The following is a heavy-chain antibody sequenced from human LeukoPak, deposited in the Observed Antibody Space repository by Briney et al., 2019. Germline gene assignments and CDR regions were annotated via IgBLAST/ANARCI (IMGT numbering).Heavy chain of an antibody. J-gene: IGHJ4*02. CDR1: GFTFSSYA. V-gene: IGHV3-23*01. CDR2: ISGSGGST. D-gene: IGHD5-24*01. CDR3: ARDGRDGYNKVLGYFDY. Sequence: GGSLRLSCAASGFTFSSYAMSWVRQAPGKGLEWVSAISGSGGSTYYADSVKGRFTISRDNSKNTLYLQMNSLRAEDTAVYYCARDGRDGYNKVLGYFDYWGQGTLVTVSS.